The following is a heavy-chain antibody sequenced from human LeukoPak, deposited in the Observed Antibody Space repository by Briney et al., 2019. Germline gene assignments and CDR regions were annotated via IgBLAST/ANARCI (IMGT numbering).Heavy chain of an antibody. J-gene: IGHJ4*02. D-gene: IGHD1-26*01. CDR2: IYYSGST. Sequence: SETLSLTCTVSGGSISSYYWSWIRQPPGKGLEWIGYIYYSGSTNYNPSLKSRVTISVDTSKNQFSLKLSSVTAADTAVYYCAKSNSGRKDYFDYWGQGTLVTVSS. V-gene: IGHV4-59*01. CDR3: AKSNSGRKDYFDY. CDR1: GGSISSYY.